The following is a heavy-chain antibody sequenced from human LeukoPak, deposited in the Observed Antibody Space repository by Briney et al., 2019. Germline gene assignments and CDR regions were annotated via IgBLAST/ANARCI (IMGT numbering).Heavy chain of an antibody. CDR1: GGTFSSYA. D-gene: IGHD4-11*01. CDR2: IIPIFGTA. V-gene: IGHV1-69*13. Sequence: SVKVSCKASGGTFSSYAISWVRQAPGQGLEWMGGIIPIFGTANYAQKFQGRVTITADESTSTAYMELSSLRSEDTAVYYCARDAGARAVRQTNFDYWGQGALVTVSS. J-gene: IGHJ4*02. CDR3: ARDAGARAVRQTNFDY.